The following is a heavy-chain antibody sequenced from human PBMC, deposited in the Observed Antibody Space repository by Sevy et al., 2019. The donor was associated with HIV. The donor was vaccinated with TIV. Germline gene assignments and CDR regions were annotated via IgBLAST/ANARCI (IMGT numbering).Heavy chain of an antibody. V-gene: IGHV3-30*04. CDR1: GFTFSSYA. Sequence: GGSLRLSCAASGFTFSSYAMHWVRQAPGKGLEWVAVISYDGNNKYHADSVKDRFTISRDNSKNTLYLQMNGLRAEDTAVYYCARDGSSGGLVLKDYYYFGMDVLGQGTTVTVSS. D-gene: IGHD3-16*01. CDR3: ARDGSSGGLVLKDYYYFGMDV. CDR2: ISYDGNNK. J-gene: IGHJ6*02.